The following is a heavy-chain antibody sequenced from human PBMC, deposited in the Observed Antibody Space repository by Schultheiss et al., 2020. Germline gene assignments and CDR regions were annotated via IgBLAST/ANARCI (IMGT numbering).Heavy chain of an antibody. J-gene: IGHJ4*02. D-gene: IGHD6-13*01. Sequence: GGSLRLSCAASGFTFSSYSMNWVRQAPGKGLEWVAGISAGGGGANYADSLKDRFTISRDNSKNTLYLQMYGLRVEDTAVYFCAKEDGSSWLSDFFDYWGQGALVTVSS. CDR3: AKEDGSSWLSDFFDY. CDR1: GFTFSSYS. CDR2: ISAGGGGA. V-gene: IGHV3-23*01.